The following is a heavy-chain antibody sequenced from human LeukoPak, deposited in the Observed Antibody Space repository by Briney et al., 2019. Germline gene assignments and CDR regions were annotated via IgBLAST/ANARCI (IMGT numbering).Heavy chain of an antibody. CDR1: GFTFSSYA. CDR3: AKDSMIVVAHDAFDI. V-gene: IGHV3-23*01. D-gene: IGHD3-22*01. CDR2: ISGSGGST. Sequence: GGSRRLSCAASGFTFSSYAMSWVRQAPGKGLDWVSAISGSGGSTYYADSVKGRFTISRDNSKNTLYLQMNSLRAEDTAVYYCAKDSMIVVAHDAFDIWGQGTMVTVSS. J-gene: IGHJ3*02.